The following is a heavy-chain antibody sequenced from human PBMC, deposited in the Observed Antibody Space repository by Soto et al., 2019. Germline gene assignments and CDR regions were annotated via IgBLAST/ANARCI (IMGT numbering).Heavy chain of an antibody. CDR3: AKDRAPDYYDSSGVIDY. D-gene: IGHD3-22*01. J-gene: IGHJ4*02. CDR2: ISGSGGST. CDR1: GFTSSSYA. V-gene: IGHV3-23*01. Sequence: EVQLLESGGGLVQPGGSLRLSCAASGFTSSSYAMSWVRQAPGKGLEWVSAISGSGGSTYYADSVKGRFTISRDNSKNTLYLQMNSLRAEDTAVYYCAKDRAPDYYDSSGVIDYWGQGTLVTVSS.